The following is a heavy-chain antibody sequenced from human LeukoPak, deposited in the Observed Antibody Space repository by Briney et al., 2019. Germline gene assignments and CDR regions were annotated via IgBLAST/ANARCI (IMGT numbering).Heavy chain of an antibody. CDR1: GGTFSSYA. CDR2: IIPIFGTA. Sequence: GASVKVSCKASGGTFSSYAISWVRQAPGQGLEWMGGIIPIFGTANYAQKFQGRVTITADKSTSTAYMELSSLRSEDTAVYYCARVQYSSSPADDYYYYYMDVWGKGTTVTVSS. J-gene: IGHJ6*03. CDR3: ARVQYSSSPADDYYYYYMDV. V-gene: IGHV1-69*06. D-gene: IGHD6-6*01.